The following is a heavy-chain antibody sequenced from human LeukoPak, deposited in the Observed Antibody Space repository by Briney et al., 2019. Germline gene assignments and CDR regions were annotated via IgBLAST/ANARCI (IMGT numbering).Heavy chain of an antibody. CDR3: ARDRPPDY. CDR1: GFTFSSYR. Sequence: GGSLRLSCAATGFTFSSYRMNWVRQAPGKGLEWVSYISDSSSTIYYADSVKGRFTISRDNAKNSLYLQMNSLRAEDTAVYYCARDRPPDYWGQGTLVTVSS. CDR2: ISDSSSTI. J-gene: IGHJ4*02. V-gene: IGHV3-48*04.